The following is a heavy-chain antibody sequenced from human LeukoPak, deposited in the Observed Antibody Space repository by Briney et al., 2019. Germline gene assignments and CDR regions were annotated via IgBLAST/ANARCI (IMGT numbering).Heavy chain of an antibody. CDR1: GGTFSSYA. D-gene: IGHD3-22*01. CDR3: ARATYYYDSSGYHTGLYYYYYMDV. J-gene: IGHJ6*03. CDR2: IIPTFGTA. V-gene: IGHV1-69*01. Sequence: SVKVSCKASGGTFSSYAISWMRQAPGQGLEWMGGIIPTFGTANYAQKFQGRVTITADESTSTAYMELSSLRSEDTAVYYCARATYYYDSSGYHTGLYYYYYMDVWGKGTTVTISS.